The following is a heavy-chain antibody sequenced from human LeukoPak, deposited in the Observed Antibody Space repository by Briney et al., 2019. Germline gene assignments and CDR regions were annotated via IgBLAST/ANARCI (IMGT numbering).Heavy chain of an antibody. CDR1: GGSISSSNW. CDR2: IYHSGST. V-gene: IGHV4-4*02. Sequence: PSGTLSLTCAVSGGSISSSNWWSWVRQPPGKGLEWIGEIYHSGSTNYNPSLKSRVTISVDTSKNQFSLKLSSVTAADMAVYYCATEYTGYSSGWTDYWGQGTLVTVSS. D-gene: IGHD6-19*01. CDR3: ATEYTGYSSGWTDY. J-gene: IGHJ4*02.